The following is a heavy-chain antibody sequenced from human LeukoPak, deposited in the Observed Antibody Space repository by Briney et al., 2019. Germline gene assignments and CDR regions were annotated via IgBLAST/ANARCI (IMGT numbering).Heavy chain of an antibody. CDR2: TSYDESEK. J-gene: IGHJ6*02. CDR1: GFTFSGYG. D-gene: IGHD5-18*01. Sequence: GGSLRVSCEASGFTFSGYGMHWVRQGPGKGLEWVAATSYDESEKYYGDSVKGRFTISRDNSKNTLYLQMNSLRAEDTAVYYCARERYSYGYYYYGMDVWGQGTTVTVSS. CDR3: ARERYSYGYYYYGMDV. V-gene: IGHV3-30*03.